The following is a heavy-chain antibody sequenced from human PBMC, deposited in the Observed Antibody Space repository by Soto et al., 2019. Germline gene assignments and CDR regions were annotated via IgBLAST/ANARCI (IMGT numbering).Heavy chain of an antibody. J-gene: IGHJ4*02. CDR3: ARSFGVAAAGPFDY. Sequence: QVQLQESGPGLVKPSQTLSLTCTVSGGSISSGGYYWSWIRQHPGKGLEWMGYINYRGSTSYNPSLKGRVTISVATSKNQFSLKLSSVTAADTAVYYWARSFGVAAAGPFDYWGQGTLVTVSS. CDR1: GGSISSGGYY. D-gene: IGHD6-13*01. V-gene: IGHV4-31*03. CDR2: INYRGST.